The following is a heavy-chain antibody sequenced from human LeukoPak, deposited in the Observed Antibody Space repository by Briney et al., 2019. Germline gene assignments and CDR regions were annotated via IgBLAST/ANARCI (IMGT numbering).Heavy chain of an antibody. J-gene: IGHJ3*02. CDR1: GFTVSGNY. D-gene: IGHD3-10*01. CDR2: IYSGGST. Sequence: SGGSLRLSCAASGFTVSGNYMNWVRQAPGKGLEWVSIIYSGGSTDYTDSVKGRFTISRDNAKNSLYLQMNSLRAEDTAVYYCARDRGGGGAFDIWGQGTMVTVSS. V-gene: IGHV3-66*01. CDR3: ARDRGGGGAFDI.